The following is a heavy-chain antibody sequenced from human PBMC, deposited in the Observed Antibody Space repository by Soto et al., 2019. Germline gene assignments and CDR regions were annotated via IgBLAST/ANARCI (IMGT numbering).Heavy chain of an antibody. V-gene: IGHV1-69*12. J-gene: IGHJ2*01. CDR2: IIPIFGTA. CDR3: SRGVGYGDSPYWYFDL. D-gene: IGHD4-17*01. CDR1: GGTFSSYA. Sequence: QVQLVQSGAEVKKPGSSVKVSCKASGGTFSSYAISWVRQAPGQGLEWMGGIIPIFGTANYAQKFQGRVTITAAESTSTAYMELSSLRSEDTAVDYCSRGVGYGDSPYWYFDLWGRGTLVTVSS.